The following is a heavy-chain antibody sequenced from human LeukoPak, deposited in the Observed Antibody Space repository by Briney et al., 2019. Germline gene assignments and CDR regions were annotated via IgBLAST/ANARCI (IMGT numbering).Heavy chain of an antibody. D-gene: IGHD3-10*01. CDR2: IYPGDSDT. Sequence: GESLKISCKGSGYNFNTYWIGWVRQMPGKGLEWMGIIYPGDSDTRYSPSFQGQVTISADKSISTAYLQWSSLKASDTAMYCCARQETGSVGSYWGQGTLVTVSS. CDR1: GYNFNTYW. V-gene: IGHV5-51*01. J-gene: IGHJ4*02. CDR3: ARQETGSVGSY.